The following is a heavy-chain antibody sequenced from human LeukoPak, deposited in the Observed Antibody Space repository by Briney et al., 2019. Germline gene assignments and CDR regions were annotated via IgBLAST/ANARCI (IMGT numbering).Heavy chain of an antibody. CDR2: IYYSGST. V-gene: IGHV4-59*08. J-gene: IGHJ3*02. Sequence: SGTLSLTCTVSGGSISSYYWSWIRQPPGKGLEWIGYIYYSGSTNYNPSLKSRVTISVDTSKNQFSLKLSSVTAADTAVYYCARLLHVYCSSTSCYLDAFDIWGQGTMVTVSS. D-gene: IGHD2-2*01. CDR1: GGSISSYY. CDR3: ARLLHVYCSSTSCYLDAFDI.